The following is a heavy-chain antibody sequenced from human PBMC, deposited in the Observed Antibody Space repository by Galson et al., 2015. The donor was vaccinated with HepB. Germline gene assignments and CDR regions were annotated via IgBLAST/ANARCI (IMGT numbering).Heavy chain of an antibody. CDR3: ARTRRGTGRAFDP. V-gene: IGHV1-3*01. D-gene: IGHD2-8*02. CDR2: INAGNGNT. Sequence: SVKVSCKASGYTFTSYAMHWVRQAPGQRLEWMGWINAGNGNTKYSQKFQGRVTITRDTSASTAYMELSSLRSEDTAVYYCARTRRGTGRAFDPWGQGTLVTVSS. CDR1: GYTFTSYA. J-gene: IGHJ5*02.